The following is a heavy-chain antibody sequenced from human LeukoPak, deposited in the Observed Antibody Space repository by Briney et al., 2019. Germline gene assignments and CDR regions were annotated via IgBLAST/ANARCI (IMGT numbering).Heavy chain of an antibody. V-gene: IGHV1-2*02. D-gene: IGHD4-23*01. J-gene: IGHJ4*02. CDR2: INPNSGGT. CDR1: GYTFTDYY. Sequence: GASVTVSCKASGYTFTDYYMHWVRQAPGQGLEWMGWINPNSGGTNYAQKFQGRVTMTRDTSISTAYMELSRLRSDATAVYYCAREGTDYGGNINPFDYWGQGTLVTVSS. CDR3: AREGTDYGGNINPFDY.